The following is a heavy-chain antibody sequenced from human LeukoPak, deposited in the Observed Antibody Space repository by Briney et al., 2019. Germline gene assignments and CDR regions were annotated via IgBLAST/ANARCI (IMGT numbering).Heavy chain of an antibody. CDR1: GGSISSYY. J-gene: IGHJ4*02. D-gene: IGHD4-17*01. CDR2: IYYSGST. Sequence: SETLSLTCTVSGGSISSYYWSWIRQHPGKGLEWIGYIYYSGSTYYNPSLKSRVTISVDTSKNQFSLKLSSVTAADTAVYYCAYGDYGNYFDYWGQGTLVTVSS. V-gene: IGHV4-59*06. CDR3: AYGDYGNYFDY.